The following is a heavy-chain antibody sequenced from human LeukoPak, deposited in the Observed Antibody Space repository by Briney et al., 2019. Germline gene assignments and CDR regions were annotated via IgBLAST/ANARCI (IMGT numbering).Heavy chain of an antibody. Sequence: SETLSLTCAVYGRSFSGYYWNWIRQPPEKGLEWIGEINQSGSINYNPSLKSRVTMSVDTSKNQFSLKLSSVAAADTAVYYCARGSYGDYGFKHWYFDLWGRGTLVTVSS. CDR2: INQSGSI. V-gene: IGHV4-34*01. D-gene: IGHD4-17*01. CDR1: GRSFSGYY. J-gene: IGHJ2*01. CDR3: ARGSYGDYGFKHWYFDL.